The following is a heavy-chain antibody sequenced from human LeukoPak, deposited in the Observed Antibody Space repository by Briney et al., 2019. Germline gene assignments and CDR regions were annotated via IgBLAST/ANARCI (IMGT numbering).Heavy chain of an antibody. V-gene: IGHV3-11*05. CDR2: ISISGSYT. CDR3: ARDNDVGGGAFYGMDV. D-gene: IGHD3-3*01. CDR1: GITFSDSY. J-gene: IGHJ6*02. Sequence: PGGSLRLSCAASGITFSDSYMSWLRQAPGKGLEWISYISISGSYTNYADSVKGRFTISRDNAKNSLYLQMNSLRAEDTAVYYCARDNDVGGGAFYGMDVWGQGTTVTVSS.